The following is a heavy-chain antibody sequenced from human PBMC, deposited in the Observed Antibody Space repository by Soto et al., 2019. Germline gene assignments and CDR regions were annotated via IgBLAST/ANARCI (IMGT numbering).Heavy chain of an antibody. D-gene: IGHD5-12*01. J-gene: IGHJ4*02. CDR3: ARSDGYNSFDF. CDR2: IFHNGGT. CDR1: GYSISSGAYY. Sequence: QIHLQESGSGLVKPSQTLSLTCAVSGYSISSGAYYWSWIRQPQGKGLEWIGYIFHNGGTYYNPSLESRITVSLDRSKNQSALKVSAVTAAGTALYYCARSDGYNSFDFWGQGTLVTVSS. V-gene: IGHV4-30-2*01.